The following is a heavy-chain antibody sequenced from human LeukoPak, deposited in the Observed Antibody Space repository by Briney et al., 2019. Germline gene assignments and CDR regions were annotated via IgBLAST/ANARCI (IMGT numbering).Heavy chain of an antibody. CDR3: AKEAYGGSHY. CDR2: ISYDGSNK. Sequence: PGGSLRLSCAASGFTFSSYGMHWVRQAPGKGLEWVAVISYDGSNKYYADSVKGRFTISRDNSKNTLYLQMNSLRAEDTAVYYCAKEAYGGSHYWGQGTLVTVSS. CDR1: GFTFSSYG. D-gene: IGHD1-26*01. V-gene: IGHV3-30*18. J-gene: IGHJ4*02.